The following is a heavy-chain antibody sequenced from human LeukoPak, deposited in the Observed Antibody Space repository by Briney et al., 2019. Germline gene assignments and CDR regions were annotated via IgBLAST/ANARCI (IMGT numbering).Heavy chain of an antibody. CDR2: ISSSGSTI. CDR3: ATGDPYGSGSYYNIAGVEGY. CDR1: GFTFSSYE. D-gene: IGHD3-10*01. V-gene: IGHV3-48*03. Sequence: GGSLRLSCAASGFTFSSYEMNWVRQAPGKGLEWVSYISSSGSTIYYADSVKGRFTISRDNAKNSLYLQMNSLRAEDTAVYYCATGDPYGSGSYYNIAGVEGYWGQGTLVTVSS. J-gene: IGHJ4*02.